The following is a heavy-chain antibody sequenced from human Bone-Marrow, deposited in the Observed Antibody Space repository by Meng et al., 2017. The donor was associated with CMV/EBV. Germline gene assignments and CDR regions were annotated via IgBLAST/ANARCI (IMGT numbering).Heavy chain of an antibody. D-gene: IGHD1-26*01. V-gene: IGHV1-2*02. CDR1: GYTFTDYY. CDR2: INSNTAYT. J-gene: IGHJ4*02. CDR3: ARDPSDPKVGIDY. Sequence: ASVKVSCKASGYTFTDYYIHWVRQAPGQGLEWMGSINSNTAYTYHAQNFQGRVTMTRDTSITTVYMELSRLRSDDTAVYYCARDPSDPKVGIDYWGQGILVTVSS.